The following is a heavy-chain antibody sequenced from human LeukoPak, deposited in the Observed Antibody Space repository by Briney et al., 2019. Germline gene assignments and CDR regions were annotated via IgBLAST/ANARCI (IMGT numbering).Heavy chain of an antibody. J-gene: IGHJ6*02. CDR2: INPNSGGT. D-gene: IGHD5-24*01. Sequence: ASVKVSCKASGYTFTGYYMHWVRQAPGQGLEWMGWINPNSGGTNYAQKFQGRVTMTRDTSISTAYMELSRLRSDDTAVYYCARERGDGSRYYYGMDVWGQGTTVSVSS. CDR3: ARERGDGSRYYYGMDV. CDR1: GYTFTGYY. V-gene: IGHV1-2*02.